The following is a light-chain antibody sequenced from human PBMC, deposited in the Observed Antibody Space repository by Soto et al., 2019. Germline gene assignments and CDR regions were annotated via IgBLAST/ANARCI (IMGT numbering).Light chain of an antibody. J-gene: IGLJ2*01. CDR2: DVR. CDR1: SSDVGAFNF. CDR3: TSHTTTSPPVL. Sequence: QSALTQPASVSGSPGQSITISCTGTSSDVGAFNFVSWYQQHPGKAPKLMIYDVRRRPSGVSDRFSGSKSGNTASLTIYGLQAEDEADYYCTSHTTTSPPVLFGGGTKLTVL. V-gene: IGLV2-14*03.